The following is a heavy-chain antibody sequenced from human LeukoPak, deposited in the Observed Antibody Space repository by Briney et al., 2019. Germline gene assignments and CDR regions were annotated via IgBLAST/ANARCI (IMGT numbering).Heavy chain of an antibody. D-gene: IGHD6-6*01. J-gene: IGHJ6*03. Sequence: GGSLRLSCAASGFTFSSYAMHWVRQAPGKGLEYVSAISSNGGSTYYANSVKGRFTISRDNSKNTLYLQMGSLRAEDMAVYYCARDRAARGYYYYYMDVWGKGTRSPSP. CDR2: ISSNGGST. CDR3: ARDRAARGYYYYYMDV. CDR1: GFTFSSYA. V-gene: IGHV3-64*01.